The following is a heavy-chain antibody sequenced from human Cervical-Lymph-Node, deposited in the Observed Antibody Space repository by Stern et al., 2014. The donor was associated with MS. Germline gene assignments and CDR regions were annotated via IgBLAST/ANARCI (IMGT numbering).Heavy chain of an antibody. CDR3: ASGSLEGFDP. J-gene: IGHJ5*02. D-gene: IGHD5-24*01. V-gene: IGHV1-18*01. Sequence: VQLVQSGAEVKKPGASVKVSCKASGYTFTSFGISWVRQAPGQGLEWMGWINANTGNTSYAQRLQGRVTLTTDTSTSTAYMELRSLTSDDTAVYYCASGSLEGFDPWGQGTRVTVSS. CDR2: INANTGNT. CDR1: GYTFTSFG.